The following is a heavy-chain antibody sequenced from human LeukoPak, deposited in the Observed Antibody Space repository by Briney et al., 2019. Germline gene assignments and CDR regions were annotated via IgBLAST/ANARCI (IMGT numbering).Heavy chain of an antibody. V-gene: IGHV3-53*01. D-gene: IGHD6-25*01. CDR2: INSGGST. CDR1: GFTVSSNY. CDR3: ARAGYSGGWGLDY. J-gene: IGHJ4*02. Sequence: GGSLRLSCAASGFTVSSNYMSWVRQAPGKGLEWVSDINSGGSTYYADPVRGRFTFSKANSKTTLYLQMKSLRAEATAVYYCARAGYSGGWGLDYWGQGTLVTVSS.